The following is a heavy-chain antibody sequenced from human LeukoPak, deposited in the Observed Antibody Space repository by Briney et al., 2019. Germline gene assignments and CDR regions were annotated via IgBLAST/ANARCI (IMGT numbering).Heavy chain of an antibody. J-gene: IGHJ4*02. CDR3: ARIRGSGTYSPFDY. D-gene: IGHD1-26*01. CDR1: GYTFTDYY. Sequence: GASVKVSCTASGYTFTDYYMHWVRQAPGQGLEWMGWISPDKGGTNYAQKFQGRVTMTRDKSVSKAYMELSSLRSDDTAVYYCARIRGSGTYSPFDYWGQGTLVTVSS. CDR2: ISPDKGGT. V-gene: IGHV1-2*02.